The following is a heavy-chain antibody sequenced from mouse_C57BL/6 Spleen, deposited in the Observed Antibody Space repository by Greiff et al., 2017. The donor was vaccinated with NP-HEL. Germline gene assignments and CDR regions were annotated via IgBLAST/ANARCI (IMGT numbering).Heavy chain of an antibody. J-gene: IGHJ1*03. V-gene: IGHV5-9*01. CDR1: GFTFSSYT. CDR3: ARIYYYGSSYGYFDV. Sequence: EVKVVESGGGLVKPGGSLKLSCAASGFTFSSYTMSWVRQTPEKRLEWVATISGGGGNTYYPDSVKGRFTISRDNAKNTLYLQMSSLRSEDTALYYCARIYYYGSSYGYFDVWGTGTTVTVSS. D-gene: IGHD1-1*01. CDR2: ISGGGGNT.